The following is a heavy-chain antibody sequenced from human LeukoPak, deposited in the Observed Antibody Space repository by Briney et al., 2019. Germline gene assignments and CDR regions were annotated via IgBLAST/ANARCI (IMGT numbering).Heavy chain of an antibody. D-gene: IGHD1-14*01. CDR3: VRGTPEAYY. Sequence: PGGSLRLSCAASGFTFSSYSMTWVRQAPGKELEWVSSITTSLIISYADSVKGRFSISRDDSRSTLYLQLTSLTVEDTALYYCVRGTPEAYYWGQGTLVTVSS. V-gene: IGHV3-23*01. CDR1: GFTFSSYS. CDR2: ITTSLII. J-gene: IGHJ4*02.